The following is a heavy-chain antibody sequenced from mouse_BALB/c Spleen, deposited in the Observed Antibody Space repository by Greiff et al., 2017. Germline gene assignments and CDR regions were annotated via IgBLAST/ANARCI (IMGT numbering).Heavy chain of an antibody. CDR2: IRNKANGYTT. CDR1: GFTFTDYY. J-gene: IGHJ4*01. Sequence: DVMLVESGGGLVQPGGSLRLSCATSGFTFTDYYMSWVRQPPGKALEWLGFIRNKANGYTTEYSASVKGRFTISRDNSQSILYLQMNTLRAEDSATYYCARGPWYAMDYWGQGTSVTVSS. V-gene: IGHV7-3*02. CDR3: ARGPWYAMDY.